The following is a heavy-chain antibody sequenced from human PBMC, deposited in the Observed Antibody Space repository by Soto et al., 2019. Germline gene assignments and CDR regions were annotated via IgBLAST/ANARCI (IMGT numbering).Heavy chain of an antibody. J-gene: IGHJ4*02. Sequence: ASVKVSCKVSGYTLTELSMHWVRQAPGKGLEWMGGFDPEDGETIYAQKFQGRVTMTEDTSTDTAYMELSSLRSEDTAVYYCATGFRAWLRSDYWGQGTLVTVAS. V-gene: IGHV1-24*01. CDR3: ATGFRAWLRSDY. D-gene: IGHD5-12*01. CDR2: FDPEDGET. CDR1: GYTLTELS.